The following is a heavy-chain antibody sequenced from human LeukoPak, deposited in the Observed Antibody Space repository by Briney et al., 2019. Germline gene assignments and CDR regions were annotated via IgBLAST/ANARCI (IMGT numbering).Heavy chain of an antibody. CDR2: IYYSGST. J-gene: IGHJ4*02. CDR3: ARTYSGRSYYFDC. Sequence: KSSETLSLTCTVSGGSISSSLNYWGWIRQPPGKGLEWIGSIYYSGSTYYNPSLKSRVTISVDTSKNQFSLSLSSVTAADTAVYYCARTYSGRSYYFDCWGQGTLVTVSS. CDR1: GGSISSSLNY. D-gene: IGHD1-26*01. V-gene: IGHV4-39*01.